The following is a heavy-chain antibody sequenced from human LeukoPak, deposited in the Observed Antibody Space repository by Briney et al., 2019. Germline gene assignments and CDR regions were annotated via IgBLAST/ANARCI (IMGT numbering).Heavy chain of an antibody. CDR3: ARGKRIMITFGGVIAPWTP. V-gene: IGHV1-46*01. J-gene: IGHJ5*02. CDR1: GYTFTSYY. D-gene: IGHD3-16*02. Sequence: ASVKVSCKASGYTFTSYYMHWVRQAPGQGLEWMGIINPSGGSTSYAQKFQGRVTMTRDMSTSTVYMELSSLRSEDTAVYYCARGKRIMITFGGVIAPWTPWGQGILVTVSS. CDR2: INPSGGST.